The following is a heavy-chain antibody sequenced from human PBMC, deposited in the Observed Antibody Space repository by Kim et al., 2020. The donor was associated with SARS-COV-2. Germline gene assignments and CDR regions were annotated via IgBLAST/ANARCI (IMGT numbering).Heavy chain of an antibody. V-gene: IGHV6-1*01. Sequence: SVKSRIPINPDTSKNQFSLQLNSVTPEDTAVYYCARGGVRMATTPYYFDYWGQGTLVTVSS. J-gene: IGHJ4*02. CDR3: ARGGVRMATTPYYFDY. D-gene: IGHD5-12*01.